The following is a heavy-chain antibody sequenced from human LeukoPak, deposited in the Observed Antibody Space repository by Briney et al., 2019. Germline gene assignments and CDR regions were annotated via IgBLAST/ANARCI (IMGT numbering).Heavy chain of an antibody. J-gene: IGHJ6*03. D-gene: IGHD4-23*01. V-gene: IGHV3-23*01. CDR3: VKGTVVTLGFYYYMDV. CDR1: GFTFSSYA. CDR2: ISGSGGSK. Sequence: GGSLRLSCAASGFTFSSYAMSWVRQAPGKGLEWVSGISGSGGSKYYADSVKGRFTISRDNSKNTLYLRMNSLRAEDTAVYYCVKGTVVTLGFYYYMDVWGKGTTVTVS.